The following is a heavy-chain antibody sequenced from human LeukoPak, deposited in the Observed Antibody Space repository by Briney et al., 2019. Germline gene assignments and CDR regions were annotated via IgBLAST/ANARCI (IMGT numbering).Heavy chain of an antibody. CDR2: TYYTSKWYS. J-gene: IGHJ3*02. D-gene: IGHD3-16*01. Sequence: SQTLSLTCAISGDTVSSNSATWNWIRQSPSGGLEWLGRTYYTSKWYSDYAVSVKSRITINPDTSKNQFSLQLNSVTPEDTAVYYCARIGHPWGIEDAFDIWGQGTMVTVSS. V-gene: IGHV6-1*01. CDR3: ARIGHPWGIEDAFDI. CDR1: GDTVSSNSAT.